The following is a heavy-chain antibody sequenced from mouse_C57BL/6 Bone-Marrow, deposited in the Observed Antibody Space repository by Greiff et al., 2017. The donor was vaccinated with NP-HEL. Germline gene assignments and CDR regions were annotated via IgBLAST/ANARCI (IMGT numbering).Heavy chain of an antibody. CDR1: GFTFSDYG. Sequence: EVKLVESGGGLVKPGGSLKLSCAASGFTFSDYGMHWVRQAPEKGLEWVAYISSGSSTIYYADTVKGRFTISRDNAKNTLFLQMTSLRSEDTAMYYCARAAYYSNYDWFAYWGQGTLVTVSA. V-gene: IGHV5-17*01. CDR3: ARAAYYSNYDWFAY. J-gene: IGHJ3*01. D-gene: IGHD2-5*01. CDR2: ISSGSSTI.